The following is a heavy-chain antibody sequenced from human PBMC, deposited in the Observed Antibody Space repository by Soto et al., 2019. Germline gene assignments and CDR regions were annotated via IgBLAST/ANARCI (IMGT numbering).Heavy chain of an antibody. J-gene: IGHJ4*02. V-gene: IGHV4-59*01. CDR2: IYYTGST. Sequence: SETLSLTCTVSGGSMKTFFWNWIRQSPGKGLEWIGFIYYTGSTYYNPSLKSRVSMSVDTSRNQFSLRLTSVTAADTATYYCATGSMAANGVDCWGPGTLVTVSS. CDR1: GGSMKTFF. D-gene: IGHD6-13*01. CDR3: ATGSMAANGVDC.